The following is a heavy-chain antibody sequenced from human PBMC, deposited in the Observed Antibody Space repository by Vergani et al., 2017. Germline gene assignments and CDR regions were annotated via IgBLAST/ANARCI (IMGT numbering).Heavy chain of an antibody. D-gene: IGHD6-13*01. Sequence: QVQLQESGPGLVKPSETLSLTCTVSGGSISSYYWSWIRQPPGKGLEWIGYIYYSGSTNYNPSLKSRVTISVDTSKNRFSLKLSSVTAADTAVYYCGGAPYSRSWYGGGAEFDYWGQGTLVTVSS. V-gene: IGHV4-59*01. CDR3: GGAPYSRSWYGGGAEFDY. J-gene: IGHJ4*02. CDR2: IYYSGST. CDR1: GGSISSYY.